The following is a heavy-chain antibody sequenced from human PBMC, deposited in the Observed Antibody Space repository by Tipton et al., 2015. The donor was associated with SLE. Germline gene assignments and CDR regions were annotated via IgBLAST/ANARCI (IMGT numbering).Heavy chain of an antibody. D-gene: IGHD5-12*01. V-gene: IGHV4-39*07. CDR1: GDTIDGNTYF. CDR3: ARHSLRGYSGYDRPYFDY. CDR2: ISYSGAT. J-gene: IGHJ4*02. Sequence: TLSLTCTVSGDTIDGNTYFWDWIRQLPGKGLMLIGSISYSGATSYNPSLKSRVTISVDTSKNHFSLSLISVAAADTAVYYCARHSLRGYSGYDRPYFDYWGQGTLVTVSS.